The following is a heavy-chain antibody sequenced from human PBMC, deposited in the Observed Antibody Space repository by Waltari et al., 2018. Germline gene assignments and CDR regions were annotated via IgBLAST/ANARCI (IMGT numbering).Heavy chain of an antibody. CDR1: GSRLSELS. CDR2: LVAGDGGT. Sequence: QVQLEQSGAEVKRPGASVKVSCTVLGSRLSELSMPWVRQAPGKGLEWMGGLVAGDGGTGYAPRFQGRITMTEDASANTAYMELSRLTSDDTAVYYCASDRTTYGLTSYGMDVWGQGTTVTVS. J-gene: IGHJ6*02. D-gene: IGHD1-1*01. V-gene: IGHV1-24*01. CDR3: ASDRTTYGLTSYGMDV.